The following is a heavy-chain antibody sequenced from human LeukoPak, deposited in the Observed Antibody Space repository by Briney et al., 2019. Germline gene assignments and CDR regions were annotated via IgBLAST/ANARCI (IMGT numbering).Heavy chain of an antibody. D-gene: IGHD3-10*01. CDR2: ISTYNGNT. Sequence: GASVKVSCKASGYTFTSYGISWVRQAPGQGLGWMGCISTYNGNTNYAQKLQGRATMTTDTSTSTAYMELRSLRSDDKAVYYCAGGGITMVRGDPVLGYWGQGTLVTVSS. CDR3: AGGGITMVRGDPVLGY. J-gene: IGHJ4*02. CDR1: GYTFTSYG. V-gene: IGHV1-18*01.